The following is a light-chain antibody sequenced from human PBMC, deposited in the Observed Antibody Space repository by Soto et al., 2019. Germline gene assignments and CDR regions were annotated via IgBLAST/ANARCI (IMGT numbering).Light chain of an antibody. CDR1: SSDVAAYIF. V-gene: IGLV2-14*01. CDR2: DIT. J-gene: IGLJ1*01. Sequence: QSALTQPASVSGSPGQSITISCTGTSSDVAAYIFVSWYQQYPGKAPKLMIYDITNRPSGVSNRFSGSKAGNTASLTISGLQAEDEADYYCVSFTTSKSYVFGTGPKLTVL. CDR3: VSFTTSKSYV.